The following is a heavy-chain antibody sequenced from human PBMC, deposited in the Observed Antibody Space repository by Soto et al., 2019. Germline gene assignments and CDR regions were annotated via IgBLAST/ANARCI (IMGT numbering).Heavy chain of an antibody. CDR2: IYYSGST. D-gene: IGHD2-2*01. Sequence: SETLSLTCTVSGGSISSYYWSWIRQPPGKGLEWIGHIYYSGSTNYNPSLKSRVTISVDTSKNQFSLKLSSVTAADTAVYYCARGIGYCSSTSCYDRARGWFDPWGQGTLVTVSS. CDR3: ARGIGYCSSTSCYDRARGWFDP. J-gene: IGHJ5*02. CDR1: GGSISSYY. V-gene: IGHV4-59*01.